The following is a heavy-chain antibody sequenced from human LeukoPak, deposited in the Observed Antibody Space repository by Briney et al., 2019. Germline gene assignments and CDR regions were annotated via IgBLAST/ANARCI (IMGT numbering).Heavy chain of an antibody. CDR3: ARGFDSTSAYFDY. D-gene: IGHD5-12*01. CDR1: GGSISSSY. CDR2: ISYSGMT. Sequence: SETLSLSCTVSGGSISSSYWNWIRQPPGKGLEWIGYISYSGMTNYNPSLKSRVSISLDTSKNQFSLKLRSVTAADTAVYYFARGFDSTSAYFDYWGQGTLVTVSS. V-gene: IGHV4-59*01. J-gene: IGHJ4*02.